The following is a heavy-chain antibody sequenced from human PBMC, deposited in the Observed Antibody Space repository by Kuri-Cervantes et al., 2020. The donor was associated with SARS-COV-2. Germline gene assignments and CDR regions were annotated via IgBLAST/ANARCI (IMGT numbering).Heavy chain of an antibody. Sequence: SETLSLTCTVSGGSISSHYWSWIRQPPGKGLEWIGYIYYSGSTYYNPSLKSRVTISVDTSKNQFSLKLSSVTAADTAVYYCATLDDYGDYGGVYFDYWGQGTLVTVSS. V-gene: IGHV4-59*08. J-gene: IGHJ4*02. CDR1: GGSISSHY. CDR2: IYYSGST. CDR3: ATLDDYGDYGGVYFDY. D-gene: IGHD4-17*01.